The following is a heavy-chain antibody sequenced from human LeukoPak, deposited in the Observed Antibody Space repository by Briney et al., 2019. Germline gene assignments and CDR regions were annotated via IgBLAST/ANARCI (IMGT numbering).Heavy chain of an antibody. CDR3: ARHGYSSSWYAFDI. V-gene: IGHV4-59*08. J-gene: IGHJ3*02. D-gene: IGHD6-13*01. Sequence: SETLSLTCTVSGDSISSYYWSWIRQPPGKGLEWIGYIYYSGSTNYNPSLKSRVTISVDTSKNQFSLKLSSVTAADTAVYYCARHGYSSSWYAFDIWGQGTMVTVSS. CDR2: IYYSGST. CDR1: GDSISSYY.